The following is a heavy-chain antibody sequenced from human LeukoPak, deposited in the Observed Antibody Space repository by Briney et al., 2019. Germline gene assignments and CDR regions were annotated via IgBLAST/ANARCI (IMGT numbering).Heavy chain of an antibody. J-gene: IGHJ6*02. CDR1: GGSISSYY. V-gene: IGHV4-59*08. CDR3: ARHGGIAYYYGMDV. CDR2: IYYSGTT. Sequence: PETPSLACTVSGGSISSYYWSWIRQPPGKGLEWIGYIYYSGTTNYNPSLKSRVTISVDTSKNQFSLKLSSVTAADTAVYYCARHGGIAYYYGMDVWGQGTTVTVSS. D-gene: IGHD6-13*01.